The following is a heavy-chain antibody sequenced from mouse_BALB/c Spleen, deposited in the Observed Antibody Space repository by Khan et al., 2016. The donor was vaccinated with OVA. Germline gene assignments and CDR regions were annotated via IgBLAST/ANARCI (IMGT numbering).Heavy chain of an antibody. Sequence: QIQLVQSGPELKKPGETVKISCKASGYTFTNYGMTWVKQAPGKGLKWMGWINTYTGEPTYADDFKGRFAFSLETSATTASVQTNNFRNEDTATYFCARVGNYWYFDVWGAGTTVTVSS. CDR3: ARVGNYWYFDV. V-gene: IGHV9-3-1*01. CDR1: GYTFTNYG. CDR2: INTYTGEP. J-gene: IGHJ1*01. D-gene: IGHD2-1*01.